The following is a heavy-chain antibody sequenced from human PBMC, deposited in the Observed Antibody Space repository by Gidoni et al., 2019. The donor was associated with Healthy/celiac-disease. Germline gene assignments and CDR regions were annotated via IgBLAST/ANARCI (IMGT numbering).Heavy chain of an antibody. J-gene: IGHJ4*02. V-gene: IGHV3-9*01. CDR1: RFTFDALV. CDR3: AKGEHDYDSSGYYVQFDY. CDR2: ISWNSGSI. Sequence: EVQLVATGGGLVQPGRSLRPSCAASRFTFDALVLHWVRQAPGKGLEGVAGISWNSGSIGYADSVKGRFTISRDNAKNSLYLQMNSLRAEDTALYYCAKGEHDYDSSGYYVQFDYWGQGTLVTVSS. D-gene: IGHD3-22*01.